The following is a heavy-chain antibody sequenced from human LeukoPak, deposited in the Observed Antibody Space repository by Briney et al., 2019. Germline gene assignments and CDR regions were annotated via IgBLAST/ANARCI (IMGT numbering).Heavy chain of an antibody. CDR1: GYTFTAYY. D-gene: IGHD4-23*01. CDR3: ACWGGGNQGH. V-gene: IGHV1-2*06. Sequence: GASVKDSCKASGYTFTAYYMHWVRQAPGQGLEWMGRINPNSGDTIYAQNFQGRVTVTRDTSISTAYMELSRLRSDDTAVYYCACWGGGNQGHWGQGTLVTVSS. J-gene: IGHJ4*02. CDR2: INPNSGDT.